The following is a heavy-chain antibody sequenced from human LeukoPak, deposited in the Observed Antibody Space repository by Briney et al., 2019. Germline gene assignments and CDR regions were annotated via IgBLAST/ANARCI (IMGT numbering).Heavy chain of an antibody. D-gene: IGHD6-19*01. CDR2: IIPIFGTA. Sequence: ASVKVSCKASGGTFSSYAISWVRQAPGQGLEWMGRIIPIFGTANYAQKFQGRVTITTDESTSTAYMELSSLRSEDTAVYYCARDSSGALLWFDPWGQGTLVTVSS. J-gene: IGHJ5*02. CDR1: GGTFSSYA. CDR3: ARDSSGALLWFDP. V-gene: IGHV1-69*05.